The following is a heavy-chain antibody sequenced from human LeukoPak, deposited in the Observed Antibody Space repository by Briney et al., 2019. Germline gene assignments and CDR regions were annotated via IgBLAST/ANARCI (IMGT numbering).Heavy chain of an antibody. J-gene: IGHJ6*02. D-gene: IGHD4-17*01. CDR2: IGTAGDT. V-gene: IGHV3-13*01. CDR3: ARATDYYYGMDV. CDR1: GFTFSSYD. Sequence: PGGSLRPSCAASGFTFSSYDMHWVRQATGKGLEWVSAIGTAGDTYYPGSVKGRFTISRENAKNSLYLQMNSLRAEDTAVYYCARATDYYYGMDVWGQGTTVTVSS.